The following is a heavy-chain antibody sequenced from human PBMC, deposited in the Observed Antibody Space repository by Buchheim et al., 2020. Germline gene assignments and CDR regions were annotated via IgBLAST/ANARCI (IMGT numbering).Heavy chain of an antibody. V-gene: IGHV3-74*01. CDR2: ITSDGSST. CDR1: GFTFSSYW. J-gene: IGHJ6*02. Sequence: EVQLVESGGGLVQPGGSLRLSCAASGFTFSSYWMHWVRQAPGKGLVWVSRITSDGSSTSYADSVKGRFTLSRDNAKHPLYLQMNSLRAEDTAVYYCARGGYCSSTSCYYYGMDVWGQGTT. CDR3: ARGGYCSSTSCYYYGMDV. D-gene: IGHD2-2*03.